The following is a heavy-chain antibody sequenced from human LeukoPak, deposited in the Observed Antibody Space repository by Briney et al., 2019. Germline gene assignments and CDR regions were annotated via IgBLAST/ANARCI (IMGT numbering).Heavy chain of an antibody. CDR2: ISYDGRNK. CDR3: AKPRPPWSTVTPFEY. V-gene: IGHV3-30*18. CDR1: GFTFSNFG. J-gene: IGHJ4*02. D-gene: IGHD4-17*01. Sequence: GGSLRLSCADSGFTFSNFGMHWVRQAPGKGLEWVAVISYDGRNKDYRDSVKGRFTIPRDNSKNTLFLQMNSLRPEDTAVYYCAKPRPPWSTVTPFEYWGQGTLVTVSS.